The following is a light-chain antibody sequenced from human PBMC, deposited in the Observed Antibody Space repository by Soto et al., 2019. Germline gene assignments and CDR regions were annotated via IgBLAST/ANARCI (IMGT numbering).Light chain of an antibody. CDR3: QQYDTFPRT. CDR1: QNINKW. CDR2: DAS. Sequence: DVQMTQSPSTLSASVGDRVVITCRASQNINKWLAWYQQKPGKAPKFLIYDASTLETGVPSRFSGSGSGTEFTLTISSLQPEDFATFYCQQYDTFPRTFGQGTKVDIK. J-gene: IGKJ1*01. V-gene: IGKV1-5*01.